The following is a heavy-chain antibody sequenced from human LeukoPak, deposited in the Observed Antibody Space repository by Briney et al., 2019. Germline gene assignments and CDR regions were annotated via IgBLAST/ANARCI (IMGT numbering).Heavy chain of an antibody. Sequence: SETLSLTCTVSGGSISSYYWSWIRQPPGKGVEWIGYIYYSGSTNYNPSLKSRVTISVDTSKNQFSLKLSSVTAADTAVYYCARVRNSGRLLSEYYFDYWGQGTLVTVSS. V-gene: IGHV4-59*01. D-gene: IGHD2-2*01. CDR2: IYYSGST. CDR3: ARVRNSGRLLSEYYFDY. J-gene: IGHJ4*02. CDR1: GGSISSYY.